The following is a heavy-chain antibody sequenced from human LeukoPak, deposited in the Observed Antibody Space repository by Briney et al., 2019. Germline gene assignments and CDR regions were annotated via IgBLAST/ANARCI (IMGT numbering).Heavy chain of an antibody. CDR3: ARGTSYDYIWGSYRYHYFDY. J-gene: IGHJ4*02. Sequence: SETLSLTRTVSGGSINSNYWNWIRQPAGKGLEWIGRIYYSGSTNYNPSLKSRVTISVDTSKNQFSLKLSSVTAADTAVYYCARGTSYDYIWGSYRYHYFDYWGQGTLVTVSS. CDR2: IYYSGST. D-gene: IGHD3-16*02. V-gene: IGHV4-4*07. CDR1: GGSINSNY.